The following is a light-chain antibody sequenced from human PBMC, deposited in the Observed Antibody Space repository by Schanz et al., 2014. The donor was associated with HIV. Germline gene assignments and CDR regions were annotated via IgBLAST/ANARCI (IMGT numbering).Light chain of an antibody. V-gene: IGKV1-5*03. J-gene: IGKJ1*01. CDR1: QSISSH. CDR3: QQYNSYSWT. CDR2: KAS. Sequence: DIQMTQSPSSLSASVGDRVTITCRASQSISSHLNWYRQKAGKAPKLLIYKASSLESGVPSRFSGSGSGTEFTLTISSLQPDDFATYYCQQYNSYSWTFGQGTKVEIK.